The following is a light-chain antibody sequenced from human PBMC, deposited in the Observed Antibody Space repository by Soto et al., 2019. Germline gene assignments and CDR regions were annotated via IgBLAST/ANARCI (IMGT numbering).Light chain of an antibody. J-gene: IGKJ1*01. CDR3: HQRQRWPRT. Sequence: LVLTKPPVTLSLSPGERATLSCRASQSVNSYLAWYQHRPGQAPRLLIYQTSIRAAGIPARFSASGSGTDFTLTISDVQPEDFAIYYCHQRQRWPRTFGQGTKVDIK. V-gene: IGKV3-11*01. CDR2: QTS. CDR1: QSVNSY.